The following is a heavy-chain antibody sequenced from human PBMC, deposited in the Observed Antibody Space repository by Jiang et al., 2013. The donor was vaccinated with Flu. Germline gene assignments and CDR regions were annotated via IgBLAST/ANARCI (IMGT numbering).Heavy chain of an antibody. D-gene: IGHD4-17*01. J-gene: IGHJ5*02. CDR2: IYTSGST. Sequence: GLVKPSQTLSLTCTVSGGSISSGSYYWSWIRQPAGKGLEWIGRIYTSGSTNYNPSLKSRVTISVDTSKNQFSLKLSSVTAADTAVYYCARDAGDYGFDPWGQGTLVTVSS. V-gene: IGHV4-61*02. CDR3: ARDAGDYGFDP. CDR1: GGSISSGSYY.